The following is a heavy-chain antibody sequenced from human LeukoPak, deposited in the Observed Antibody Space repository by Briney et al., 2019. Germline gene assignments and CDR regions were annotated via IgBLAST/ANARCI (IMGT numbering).Heavy chain of an antibody. CDR1: GYTFTSYY. J-gene: IGHJ5*02. Sequence: ASVKVSCKASGYTFTSYYMHWVRQAPGQGLEWMGIINPSGGSTSYAQKFQGRVTMTRDMSTSTVYMELSSLRSEDTAVYYCARERGIFGVVMGLGDNPYNWFDPWGQGTLVTVSS. CDR3: ARERGIFGVVMGLGDNPYNWFDP. D-gene: IGHD3-3*01. V-gene: IGHV1-46*01. CDR2: INPSGGST.